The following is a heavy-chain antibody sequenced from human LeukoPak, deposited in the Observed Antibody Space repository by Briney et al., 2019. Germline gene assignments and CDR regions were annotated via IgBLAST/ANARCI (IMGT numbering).Heavy chain of an antibody. CDR3: ARDSDSGYGPFAS. CDR2: IHSGGTT. J-gene: IGHJ4*02. V-gene: IGHV3-53*01. Sequence: GGSLRLSCAASGFTVSNNYMSWVRQAPGKGLEWVSVIHSGGTTNYADFVQGRFTISRDNSKTTVYLHMNSLRAEDTAVYYCARDSDSGYGPFASWGQGTLVTVSS. CDR1: GFTVSNNY. D-gene: IGHD5-12*01.